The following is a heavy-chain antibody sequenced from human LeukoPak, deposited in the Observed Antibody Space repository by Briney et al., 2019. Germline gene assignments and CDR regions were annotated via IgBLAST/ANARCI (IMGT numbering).Heavy chain of an antibody. D-gene: IGHD3-10*01. Sequence: GGSLRLSCAASGFTFSSYAMSWVRQAPGKGLEWVSAIRGSGGSTYYADSVKGRFTISRDNSKNTLYLQMNSLRAEDTAVYYCAKSPSYGSGSYYDDYWGQGTLVTVSS. CDR1: GFTFSSYA. V-gene: IGHV3-23*01. CDR2: IRGSGGST. J-gene: IGHJ4*02. CDR3: AKSPSYGSGSYYDDY.